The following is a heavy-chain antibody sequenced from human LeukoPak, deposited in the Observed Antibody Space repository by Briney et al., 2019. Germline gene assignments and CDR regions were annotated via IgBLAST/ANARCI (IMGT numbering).Heavy chain of an antibody. CDR2: ISYDGSNE. J-gene: IGHJ4*02. V-gene: IGHV3-30*18. D-gene: IGHD3-10*01. CDR3: AKDVRALNNYGSGSSGFY. CDR1: GFTFSSYG. Sequence: PGGSLRLSCAASGFTFSSYGMRCGRQAPRKRLQWGAGISYDGSNEYDAYPVKGRFTISRDNSKNTLYLQMNSLRVEDTAVYYCAKDVRALNNYGSGSSGFYWGQGTLVTVSS.